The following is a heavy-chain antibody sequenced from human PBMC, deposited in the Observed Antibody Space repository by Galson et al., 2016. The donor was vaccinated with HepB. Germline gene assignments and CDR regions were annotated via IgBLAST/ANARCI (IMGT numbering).Heavy chain of an antibody. CDR2: IYSGGST. D-gene: IGHD3-16*02. CDR1: GFTVSGNY. CDR3: ARDYPAFDY. V-gene: IGHV3-53*01. Sequence: SLRLSCAASGFTVSGNYMSWVRQAPGKGLEWVSGIYSGGSTHYADSVKGRFTISRDKSKNTLYLQMNSLRADDTAVYYCARDYPAFDYWGQGTLVTVST. J-gene: IGHJ4*02.